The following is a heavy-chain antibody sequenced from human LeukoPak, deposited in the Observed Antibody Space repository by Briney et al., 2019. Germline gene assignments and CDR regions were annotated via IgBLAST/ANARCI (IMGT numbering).Heavy chain of an antibody. Sequence: SETLSLTCTVSGDSISSSRYSWGWIRQTPGKGLEWIGTVDNSGTTYYSGSLRSRLTMSVDTSKNHFSLRLTSVTAADTALYYCVRHGYDVYAWLYYCMDVWGEGTTVTVSS. CDR3: VRHGYDVYAWLYYCMDV. CDR2: VDNSGTT. V-gene: IGHV4-39*02. J-gene: IGHJ6*03. D-gene: IGHD5/OR15-5a*01. CDR1: GDSISSSRYS.